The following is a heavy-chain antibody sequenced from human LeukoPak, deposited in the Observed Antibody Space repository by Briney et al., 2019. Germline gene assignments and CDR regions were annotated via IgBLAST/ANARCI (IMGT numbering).Heavy chain of an antibody. D-gene: IGHD6-19*01. CDR3: ARDTVAGDAFDI. V-gene: IGHV4-31*03. Sequence: SETLSLTCTVSGGSISSGGYYWSWIRQHPGKGLEWIGYIYYSGSTYYNPSLKSRVTISVDTSKNQFSLKLSSVTAADTAVYCCARDTVAGDAFDIWGQGTMVTVSS. CDR2: IYYSGST. CDR1: GGSISSGGYY. J-gene: IGHJ3*02.